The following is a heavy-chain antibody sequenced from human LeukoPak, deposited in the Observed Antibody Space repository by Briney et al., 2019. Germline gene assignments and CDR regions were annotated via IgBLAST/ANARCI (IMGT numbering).Heavy chain of an antibody. D-gene: IGHD6-19*01. Sequence: PGGSLRLSCAASGFTFDHYAVHWVRQAPGKGLEWVSLISGDGGTTYYADSVKGRFTISRDNSKSSLYLQMNSLRSEDTALYYCAKAHRTGGRYSSDWCAFDYWGQGTLVTVSS. CDR1: GFTFDHYA. V-gene: IGHV3-43*02. CDR2: ISGDGGTT. J-gene: IGHJ4*02. CDR3: AKAHRTGGRYSSDWCAFDY.